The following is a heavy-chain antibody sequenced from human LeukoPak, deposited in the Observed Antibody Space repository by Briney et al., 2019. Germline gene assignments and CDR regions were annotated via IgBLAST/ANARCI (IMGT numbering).Heavy chain of an antibody. J-gene: IGHJ3*02. D-gene: IGHD6-13*01. V-gene: IGHV3-21*01. CDR3: ARDAAAADAFDI. CDR1: GFTFSSYS. Sequence: PGGSLRLSCAASGFTFSSYSMNWVRQAPGKGLEWVSSISSSSSYIYYADSVEGRFTISRDNAKNSLYLQMNSLRAEDTAVYYCARDAAAADAFDIWGQGTMVTVSS. CDR2: ISSSSSYI.